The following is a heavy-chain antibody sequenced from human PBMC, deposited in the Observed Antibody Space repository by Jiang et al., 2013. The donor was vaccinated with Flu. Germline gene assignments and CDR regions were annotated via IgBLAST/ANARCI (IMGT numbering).Heavy chain of an antibody. CDR1: GYTFTNYW. D-gene: IGHD3-10*01. CDR2: INPIIGTT. Sequence: SGAEVKKPGASVKVSCKTSGYTFTNYWMHWVRQAPGQGPEWMGVINPIIGTTTYGQKFQGRVAMTRDTSIDTVYLDLSSLRSEDTAIYYCARGFGSETGITLGYRGPIDSWGQGTLVTVSS. V-gene: IGHV1-46*03. CDR3: ARGFGSETGITLGYRGPIDS. J-gene: IGHJ4*02.